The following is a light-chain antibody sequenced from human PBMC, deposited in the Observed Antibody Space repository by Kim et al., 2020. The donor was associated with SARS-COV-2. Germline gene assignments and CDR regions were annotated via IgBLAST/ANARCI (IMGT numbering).Light chain of an antibody. CDR3: VQALQTPYS. V-gene: IGKV2-28*01. CDR2: LGS. Sequence: IVMTQSPLSLPVTPGEPASISCRSSQSLLHTNEYNYVDWYLQKPGQSPQLLIFLGSHRASGVPDRISGSGSGTDFTLKISGVEAEDVGVYYCVQALQTPYSFGQGTKLEI. CDR1: QSLLHTNEYNY. J-gene: IGKJ2*03.